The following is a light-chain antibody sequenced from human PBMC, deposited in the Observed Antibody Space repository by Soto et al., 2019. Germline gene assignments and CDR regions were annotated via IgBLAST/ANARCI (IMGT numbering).Light chain of an antibody. V-gene: IGKV1-5*03. CDR3: QQYKSYPWM. CDR1: QSISNY. J-gene: IGKJ1*01. Sequence: DIEMTQSPFTLSASVGDRVIITCRASQSISNYLAWYQQKPGKAPKLLIYRASRLESGVPSRFSGSGSGTEFTLTISSLQPDDFATYHCQQYKSYPWMFGQVTKVEIK. CDR2: RAS.